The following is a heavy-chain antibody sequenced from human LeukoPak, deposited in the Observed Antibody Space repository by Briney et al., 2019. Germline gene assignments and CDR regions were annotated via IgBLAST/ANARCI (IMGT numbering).Heavy chain of an antibody. CDR1: GFTFGKYW. D-gene: IGHD2-2*01. J-gene: IGHJ6*02. CDR3: ARREYQLLSSYYGMDV. CDR2: IKLDGSEK. Sequence: GGSLRLSCVASGFTFGKYWMSWVRQAPGKGLEWVANIKLDGSEKNYVDSVKGRFTISRDNAKNSLYLQMNSLRDEDTAVYYCARREYQLLSSYYGMDVWGQGTTVTVSS. V-gene: IGHV3-7*01.